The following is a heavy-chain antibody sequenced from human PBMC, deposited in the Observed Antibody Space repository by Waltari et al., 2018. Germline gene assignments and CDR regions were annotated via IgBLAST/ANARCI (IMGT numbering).Heavy chain of an antibody. D-gene: IGHD1-26*01. CDR1: GFTFSSYA. V-gene: IGHV3-30-3*01. Sequence: QVQLVESGGGVVQPGRSLRLSCAASGFTFSSYAMHWVRQAPGKGLEWVAVISYDGSNKYYADSVKGRFTISRDNSKNTLYLQMNSLRAEDTAMYYCAKDQGSDSTPYAFDIWGQGTMVTVSS. CDR3: AKDQGSDSTPYAFDI. J-gene: IGHJ3*02. CDR2: ISYDGSNK.